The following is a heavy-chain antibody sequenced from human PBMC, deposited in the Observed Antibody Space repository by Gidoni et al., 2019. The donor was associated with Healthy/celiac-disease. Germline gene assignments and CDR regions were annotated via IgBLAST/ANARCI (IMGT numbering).Heavy chain of an antibody. CDR2: IRGSGGST. CDR3: AKHTALRGFDY. Sequence: EVQLVESWGGLVQPGGPLRPSCAASGFTFRRYAMSWVRQAPGKGLEWFSAIRGSGGSTYYADSVKGRFTISRDNSKNTLYRQMNSLRAEDTAVYDCAKHTALRGFDYWGQGTLVTVSS. V-gene: IGHV3-23*04. D-gene: IGHD5-18*01. CDR1: GFTFRRYA. J-gene: IGHJ4*02.